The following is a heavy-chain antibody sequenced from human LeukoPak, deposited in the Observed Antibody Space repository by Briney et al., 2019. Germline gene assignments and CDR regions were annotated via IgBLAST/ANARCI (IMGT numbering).Heavy chain of an antibody. CDR3: AKALWFGELFIDY. CDR2: ISGSGGST. D-gene: IGHD3-10*01. V-gene: IGHV3-23*01. CDR1: GFTFSDYY. J-gene: IGHJ4*02. Sequence: GGSLRLSCAASGFTFSDYYMSWVRQAPGKGLEWVSAISGSGGSTYYADSVKGRFTISRDNSKNTLYLQMNSLRAEDTAVYYCAKALWFGELFIDYWGQGTLVTVSS.